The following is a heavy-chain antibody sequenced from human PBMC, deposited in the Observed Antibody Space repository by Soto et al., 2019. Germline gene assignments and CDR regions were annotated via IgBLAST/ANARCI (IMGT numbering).Heavy chain of an antibody. CDR3: ARPLRDRNYYYGMAV. Sequence: QVQLVQSGAEMQQPGASVRVSCKASGGTFSKYAFSWVRQAPGQGLEWLGGTIPMFGTPNYAQKFPGRVGISADESTATAYMELSRLRSEDTAVYFCARPLRDRNYYYGMAVWGQGTTVPVSS. CDR1: GGTFSKYA. D-gene: IGHD3-22*01. CDR2: TIPMFGTP. V-gene: IGHV1-69*01. J-gene: IGHJ6*02.